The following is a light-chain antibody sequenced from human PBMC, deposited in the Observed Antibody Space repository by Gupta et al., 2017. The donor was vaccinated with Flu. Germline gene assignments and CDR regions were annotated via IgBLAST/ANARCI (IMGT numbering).Light chain of an antibody. Sequence: QSITISCTGSNSDIGAYVSWYQHHPGRVPKLMIYEVNNRPSGISNRFSGSKSGNTASLTISGLQAEDEADYYCHSYKGGTTPFVFGGGTKLTVL. J-gene: IGLJ2*01. V-gene: IGLV2-14*01. CDR2: EVN. CDR1: NSDIGAY. CDR3: HSYKGGTTPFV.